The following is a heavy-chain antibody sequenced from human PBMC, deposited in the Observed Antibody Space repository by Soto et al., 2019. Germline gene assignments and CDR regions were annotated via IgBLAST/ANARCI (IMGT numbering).Heavy chain of an antibody. CDR1: GFTFSSYS. Sequence: PGGSLRLSCAASGFTFSSYSMNWVRQAPGKGLEWVSSISSSSSYIYYAYSVKGRFTISRDNAKNSLYLQMNSLRAEDTAVYYCARSRGGYCSSTSCPYNWFDPWGKGTLVTVSS. J-gene: IGHJ5*02. D-gene: IGHD2-2*01. CDR2: ISSSSSYI. CDR3: ARSRGGYCSSTSCPYNWFDP. V-gene: IGHV3-21*01.